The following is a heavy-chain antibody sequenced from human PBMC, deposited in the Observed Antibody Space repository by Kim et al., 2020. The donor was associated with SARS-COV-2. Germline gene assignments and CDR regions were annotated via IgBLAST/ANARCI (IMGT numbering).Heavy chain of an antibody. CDR1: GASIRDYY. J-gene: IGHJ4*02. CDR3: AQPYTSIPNSPHLS. CDR2: VRDTGYT. D-gene: IGHD3-3*01. Sequence: SETLSLTCTVSGASIRDYYWSWIRQSPEKGLEWIGFVRDTGYTNYNPSFESRVTISIDVSNKQFSLKLTSVTAADTAVYFCAQPYTSIPNSPHLSWSQGTRVTVSS. V-gene: IGHV4-59*03.